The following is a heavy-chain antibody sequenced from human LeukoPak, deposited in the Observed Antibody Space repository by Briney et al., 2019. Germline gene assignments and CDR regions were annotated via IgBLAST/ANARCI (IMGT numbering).Heavy chain of an antibody. V-gene: IGHV4-39*07. D-gene: IGHD1-1*01. CDR1: GGSISSSSYY. CDR3: ARDFEGVQWFDP. Sequence: SETLSLTCTVSGGSISSSSYYWGWIRQPPGKGLEWIGSIYYSGSTYYNPSLKSRVTISVDTSKNQFSLKLSSVTAADTAMYYCARDFEGVQWFDPWGQGILVTVSS. J-gene: IGHJ5*02. CDR2: IYYSGST.